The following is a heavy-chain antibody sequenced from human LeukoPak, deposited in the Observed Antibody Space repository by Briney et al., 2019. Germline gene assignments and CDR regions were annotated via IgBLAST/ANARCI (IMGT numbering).Heavy chain of an antibody. CDR2: IGTAGDT. CDR1: GFTFSSYD. D-gene: IGHD6-13*01. V-gene: IGHV3-13*01. Sequence: PGGSLGLSCAASGFTFSSYDMHWVRQATGKGLEWVSAIGTAGDTYYPGSVKGRFTISRENAKNSLYLQMNSLRAEDTAVYYCARAIAAAGPYYYYGMDVWGQGTTVTVSS. J-gene: IGHJ6*02. CDR3: ARAIAAAGPYYYYGMDV.